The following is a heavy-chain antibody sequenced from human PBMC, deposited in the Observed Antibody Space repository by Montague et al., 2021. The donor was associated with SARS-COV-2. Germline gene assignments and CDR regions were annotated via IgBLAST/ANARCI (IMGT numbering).Heavy chain of an antibody. V-gene: IGHV4-4*02. J-gene: IGHJ4*02. Sequence: SETLSLTCAVSGDSIMPADCWSWDRQPPGQGLEWIGEIYQRVSTNYNLSLKSRVSMSVDKSKNQVSLELYSVTAGDTALYYCVRAGGIHNRPPVWGQGALVIVSS. CDR3: VRAGGIHNRPPV. CDR1: GDSIMPADC. D-gene: IGHD4-23*01. CDR2: IYQRVST.